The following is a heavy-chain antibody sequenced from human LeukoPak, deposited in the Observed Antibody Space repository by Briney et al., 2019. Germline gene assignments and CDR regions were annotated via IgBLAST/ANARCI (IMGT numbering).Heavy chain of an antibody. J-gene: IGHJ4*02. D-gene: IGHD3-22*01. Sequence: TSETLSLTCAVYGGSFSGYYWSWIRQPPGKGLEWIGEINHSGSTNYNPSLKSRVTISVDTSKNQFSLKLSSVTAADTAVYYCARGYYYDSSGYHLDYWGQGTLVTVSS. V-gene: IGHV4-34*01. CDR1: GGSFSGYY. CDR3: ARGYYYDSSGYHLDY. CDR2: INHSGST.